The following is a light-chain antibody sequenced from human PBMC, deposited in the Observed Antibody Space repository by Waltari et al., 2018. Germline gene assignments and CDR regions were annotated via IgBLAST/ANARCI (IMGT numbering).Light chain of an antibody. CDR3: QVWDSSTRV. Sequence: SYELTQPLSVSVALGQTARITCGGNNIGSKNVHWYQQKPGQAPVLVIYRDSNRPSGIPERFSGSNSGNTATLTSSRAQAGDEADYYCQVWDSSTRVFGGGTKLTVL. CDR1: NIGSKN. CDR2: RDS. V-gene: IGLV3-9*01. J-gene: IGLJ2*01.